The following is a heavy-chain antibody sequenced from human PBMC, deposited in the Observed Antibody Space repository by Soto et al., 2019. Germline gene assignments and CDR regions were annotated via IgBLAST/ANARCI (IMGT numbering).Heavy chain of an antibody. CDR3: ARDGYYYDSSGYYSQHFQH. Sequence: ASVKVSCKASGYTFTSYDINWVRQATGQGLEWMGWMNPNSGNTGYAQKFQGRVTMTRNTSISTAYMELSSLRSEDTAVYYCARDGYYYDSSGYYSQHFQHWGQGTLVTVSS. CDR1: GYTFTSYD. V-gene: IGHV1-8*01. J-gene: IGHJ1*01. D-gene: IGHD3-22*01. CDR2: MNPNSGNT.